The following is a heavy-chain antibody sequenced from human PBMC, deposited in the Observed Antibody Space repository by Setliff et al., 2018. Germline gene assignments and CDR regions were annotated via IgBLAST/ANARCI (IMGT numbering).Heavy chain of an antibody. V-gene: IGHV4-39*01. CDR3: ARHGPTSTDSWFDSFDV. CDR1: GGSISSSTYY. J-gene: IGHJ3*01. Sequence: SETLSLTCTVSGGSISSSTYYWGWIRQPPGKGLQWIGNIYYTGSTNSDPSLKSRVTMSVDTSKNQVSLKMTSVTAADTAVYYCARHGPTSTDSWFDSFDVWGQGTKVTVSS. D-gene: IGHD2-2*01. CDR2: IYYTGST.